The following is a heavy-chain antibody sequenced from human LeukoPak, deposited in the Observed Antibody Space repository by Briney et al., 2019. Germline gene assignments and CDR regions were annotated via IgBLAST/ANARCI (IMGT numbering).Heavy chain of an antibody. Sequence: PSETLSLTCTVSGGSISSSSYYWGWIRQPPGKGLEWIGSIYYRGSTYYNPSLKSQVTISVGTSKNQFSLKLSSVTAADTAVYYCARQQYYGDYGMDVWGQGTTVTVSS. V-gene: IGHV4-39*01. CDR1: GGSISSSSYY. CDR2: IYYRGST. CDR3: ARQQYYGDYGMDV. D-gene: IGHD4-17*01. J-gene: IGHJ6*02.